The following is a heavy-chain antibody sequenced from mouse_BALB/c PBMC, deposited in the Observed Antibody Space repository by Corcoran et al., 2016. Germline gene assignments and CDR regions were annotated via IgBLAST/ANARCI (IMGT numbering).Heavy chain of an antibody. J-gene: IGHJ2*02. CDR1: GYTFSSYW. Sequence: QVQLQQSGAELMKPGASVKISCKATGYTFSSYWIEWVKQRPGHGLEWIGEILPGSGSTNYNEKFKGKATFTADTSSNTAYMQLSSLTSDESAVYYCARDYRYYFDDWGQGTSLTVSS. CDR2: ILPGSGST. D-gene: IGHD2-14*01. CDR3: ARDYRYYFDD. V-gene: IGHV1-9*01.